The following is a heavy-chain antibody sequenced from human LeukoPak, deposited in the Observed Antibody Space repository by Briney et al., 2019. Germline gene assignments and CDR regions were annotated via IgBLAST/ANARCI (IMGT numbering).Heavy chain of an antibody. CDR1: AFTFDDHG. V-gene: IGHV3-20*01. CDR3: VGARGYGGRADDAYDV. D-gene: IGHD4-23*01. Sequence: RPGGSLRLSCAASAFTFDDHGLNWVRQVPEKGLEWVAGINWNGDTTGYADSVKGRFTISRDNDKNSLYLQMNSLRDDDTALYRCVGARGYGGRADDAYDVWGQGTVVSVSA. CDR2: INWNGDTT. J-gene: IGHJ3*01.